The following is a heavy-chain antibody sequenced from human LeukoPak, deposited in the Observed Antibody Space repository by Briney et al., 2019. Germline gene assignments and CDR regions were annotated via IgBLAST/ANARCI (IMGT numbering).Heavy chain of an antibody. V-gene: IGHV1-2*02. D-gene: IGHD5/OR15-5a*01. Sequence: ASVKVSCKASGYTFTGYYMHWVRQAPGQGLEWMGWINPNSGGTNYAQKFQGRVTMTRDTSISTAYMELSRLRSDDTAVYYCTREGSTIGWFDPWGQGTLVTVSS. J-gene: IGHJ5*02. CDR1: GYTFTGYY. CDR2: INPNSGGT. CDR3: TREGSTIGWFDP.